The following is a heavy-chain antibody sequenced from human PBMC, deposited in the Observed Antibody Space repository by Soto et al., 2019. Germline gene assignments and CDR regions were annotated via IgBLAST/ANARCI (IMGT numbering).Heavy chain of an antibody. Sequence: QLQLQESGSGLVKASQTLSLSCAVSGGSVNSAGYSWSWIRQPPGKGLEWIGYIYHSGSTYYNPSLKGRVTMPLDTSNNHFSWKLSSVTAAATAVYYCARVPIYYDSSGFYNYGTFDIWGQGTLVTVSS. CDR2: IYHSGST. CDR3: ARVPIYYDSSGFYNYGTFDI. J-gene: IGHJ3*02. CDR1: GGSVNSAGYS. D-gene: IGHD3-22*01. V-gene: IGHV4-30-2*01.